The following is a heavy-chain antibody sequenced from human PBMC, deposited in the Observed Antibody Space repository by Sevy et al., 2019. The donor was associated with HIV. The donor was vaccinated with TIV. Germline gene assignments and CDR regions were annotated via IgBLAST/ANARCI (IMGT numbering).Heavy chain of an antibody. CDR1: GFTFSSHW. D-gene: IGHD4-17*01. CDR3: ASELDYGGTVFTYNYYALDV. J-gene: IGHJ6*02. V-gene: IGHV3-7*01. CDR2: IKQDGRVK. Sequence: GGSLRLSCAASGFTFSSHWMSWVRQAPGKGLEWLANIKQDGRVKYYVDSVKGRFTISRDNAKNSLYLQMNSLRAEDTAVYYCASELDYGGTVFTYNYYALDVWGQGTAVTVSS.